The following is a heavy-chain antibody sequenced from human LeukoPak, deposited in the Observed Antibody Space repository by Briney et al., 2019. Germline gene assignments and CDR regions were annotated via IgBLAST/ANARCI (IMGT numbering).Heavy chain of an antibody. Sequence: SEALSLTCVVYGGSFSGYYWSWIRQPPGKGLKWIGEINHSGRTNYNPSLKSVVTRSVDTSENQFSLKPSSVTAADTAVYYGAIHVVVVPSAEKKNWFDPWGQGTLVTVSS. CDR2: INHSGRT. V-gene: IGHV4-34*01. J-gene: IGHJ5*02. CDR1: GGSFSGYY. D-gene: IGHD2-2*01. CDR3: AIHVVVVPSAEKKNWFDP.